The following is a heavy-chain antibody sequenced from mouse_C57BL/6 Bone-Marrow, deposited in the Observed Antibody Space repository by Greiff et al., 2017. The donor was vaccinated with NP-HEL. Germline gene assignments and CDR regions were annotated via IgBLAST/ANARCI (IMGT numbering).Heavy chain of an antibody. J-gene: IGHJ3*01. CDR1: GFTFSDYG. CDR3: ARQGGTGTWFAY. CDR2: ISNLAYSI. V-gene: IGHV5-15*01. Sequence: EVKLVESGGGLVQPGGSLKLSCAASGFTFSDYGMAWVRQAPRKGPEWVAFISNLAYSIYYADTVTGRFTISRENAKNTLYLEMSSLRSEDTAMYYCARQGGTGTWFAYWGQGTLVTVSA. D-gene: IGHD4-1*01.